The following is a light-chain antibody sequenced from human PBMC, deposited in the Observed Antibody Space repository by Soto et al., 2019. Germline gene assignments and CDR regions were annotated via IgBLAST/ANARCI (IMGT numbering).Light chain of an antibody. CDR3: QKDDTFPLT. Sequence: DIQMTQSPSSVSAYVGDSVTITCRASQDISRWLAWYQQQPGKAPRLLIYAASSWESGVPSRFRGSGSGTLFTLTITTLLPEDFATYYCQKDDTFPLTFGGGTKLEI. CDR2: AAS. V-gene: IGKV1-12*01. CDR1: QDISRW. J-gene: IGKJ4*02.